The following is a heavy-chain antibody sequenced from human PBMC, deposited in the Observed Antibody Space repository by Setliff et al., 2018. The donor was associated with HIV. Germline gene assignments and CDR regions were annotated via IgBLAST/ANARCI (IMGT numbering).Heavy chain of an antibody. CDR2: IYNSEMI. CDR3: ARWGAGYNSYDS. CDR1: GASISSDT. D-gene: IGHD5-12*01. Sequence: SETLSLTCIVSGASISSDTWSWIRQPPGKGLQWIGFIYNSEMINYNPSLKSRVSMSLDTSKNQFSLKLTSVTAADTAVYYCARWGAGYNSYDSWGQGSLVTVSS. J-gene: IGHJ4*02. V-gene: IGHV4-59*01.